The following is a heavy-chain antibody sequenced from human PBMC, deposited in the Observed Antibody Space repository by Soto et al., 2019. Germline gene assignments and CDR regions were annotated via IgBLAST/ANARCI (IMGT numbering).Heavy chain of an antibody. CDR1: GGSISSDNYY. Sequence: PSETLSLTCTVSGGSISSDNYYWGWIRQSPGKGLEWIGIINNSGSTYYNPSLKSRVTISVDTSKNQFSLKLSSVTAADTAAYHSARGGSSSLYWFDPWGQGTLVTVSS. CDR3: ARGGSSSLYWFDP. CDR2: INNSGST. J-gene: IGHJ5*02. D-gene: IGHD6-6*01. V-gene: IGHV4-39*01.